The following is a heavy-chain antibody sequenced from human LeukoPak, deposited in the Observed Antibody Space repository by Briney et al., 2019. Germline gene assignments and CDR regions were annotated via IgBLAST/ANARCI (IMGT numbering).Heavy chain of an antibody. CDR2: FDPEDGET. CDR3: ARSDAYCSGGSCYGYFQH. CDR1: GYTLTELY. J-gene: IGHJ1*01. V-gene: IGHV1-24*01. Sequence: ASVKVSCKVSGYTLTELYMHWVRQAPGKGLEWMGGFDPEDGETIYAQKFQGGVTMTEDTSTDTAYMELSSLRSEDTAVYYCARSDAYCSGGSCYGYFQHWGQGTLVTVSS. D-gene: IGHD2-15*01.